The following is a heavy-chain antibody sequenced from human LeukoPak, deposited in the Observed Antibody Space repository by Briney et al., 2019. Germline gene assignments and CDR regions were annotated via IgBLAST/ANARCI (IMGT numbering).Heavy chain of an antibody. CDR3: AKGTYCSSTSCSFDY. CDR1: GFTFSNAW. V-gene: IGHV3-23*01. D-gene: IGHD2-2*01. Sequence: QTGGALRLSCAASGFTFSNAWMSWVRQAPGKGLEWVSAISGSGGSTYYADSVKGRFTISRDNSKNTLYLQMNSLRAEDTAVYYCAKGTYCSSTSCSFDYWGQGTLVTVSS. CDR2: ISGSGGST. J-gene: IGHJ4*02.